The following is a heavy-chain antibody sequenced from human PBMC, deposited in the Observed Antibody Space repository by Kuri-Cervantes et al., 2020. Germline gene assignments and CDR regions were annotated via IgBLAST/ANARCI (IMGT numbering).Heavy chain of an antibody. J-gene: IGHJ5*02. CDR2: IYYSGST. D-gene: IGHD5-12*01. CDR1: GGSISSGGYY. V-gene: IGHV4-31*03. CDR3: ARGIVATITLGWFDP. Sequence: SETLSLTCTVSGGSISSGGYYWSWIRQHPGKGLEWIGYIYYSGSTYYNPSLKSRVTISVDTSKNQFSLKLSSVTAADTAVYYCARGIVATITLGWFDPWGQGTLVTVSS.